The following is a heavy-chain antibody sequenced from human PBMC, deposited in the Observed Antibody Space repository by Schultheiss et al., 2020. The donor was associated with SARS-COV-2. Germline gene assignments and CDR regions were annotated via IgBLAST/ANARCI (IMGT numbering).Heavy chain of an antibody. CDR1: GGSISSGGYY. CDR3: ARHQRWLQPFDY. D-gene: IGHD5-24*01. J-gene: IGHJ4*02. CDR2: IYYSGST. Sequence: SETLSLTCTVSGGSISSGGYYWGWIRQPPGKGLEWIGSIYYSGSTYYNPSLKSRVTISVDTSKNQFSLKLSSVTAADTAVYYCARHQRWLQPFDYWGQGTLVTVSS. V-gene: IGHV4-39*01.